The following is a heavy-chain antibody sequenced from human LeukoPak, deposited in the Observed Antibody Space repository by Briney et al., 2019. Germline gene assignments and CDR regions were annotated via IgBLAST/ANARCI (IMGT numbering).Heavy chain of an antibody. V-gene: IGHV6-1*01. Sequence: SQTLSLTCAISGDSVSSNSAAWNWFRHSPSRGLEWLGRTYYRSKWYNDYAVTVKSRIIINPDTSKNQFSLQLNSVTPEDTAVYYCVRDRWFGELDVWGQGTTVTVSS. CDR2: TYYRSKWYN. J-gene: IGHJ6*02. CDR1: GDSVSSNSAA. CDR3: VRDRWFGELDV. D-gene: IGHD3-10*01.